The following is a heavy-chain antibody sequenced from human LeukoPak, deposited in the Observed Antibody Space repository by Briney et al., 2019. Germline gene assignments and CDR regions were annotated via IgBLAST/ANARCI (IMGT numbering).Heavy chain of an antibody. D-gene: IGHD4-17*01. CDR1: GFTFSSYW. CDR3: ARGGDYPFDY. CDR2: INSGGSST. Sequence: EGSLRLSCAASGFTFSSYWMHWVRQVPGKGLVWVSRINSGGSSTSHADSVKGRFTISRDNAKNTLYLQMNSLRAEDTAVYYCARGGDYPFDYWGQGTLVTVSS. J-gene: IGHJ4*02. V-gene: IGHV3-74*01.